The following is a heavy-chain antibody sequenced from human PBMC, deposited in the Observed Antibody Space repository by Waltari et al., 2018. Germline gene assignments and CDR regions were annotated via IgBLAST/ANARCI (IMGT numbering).Heavy chain of an antibody. CDR1: GGSFSGYY. J-gene: IGHJ6*02. Sequence: QVQLQQWGAGLLKPSETLSLTCAVYGGSFSGYYWSWIRQPPGKGLEWIGEINHSGSTNYNPSLKSRVTISVDTSKNQFSLKLSSVTAADTAAYYCARSLGGTHYVAVFDYAMDVWGQGTTVTVSS. CDR3: ARSLGGTHYVAVFDYAMDV. D-gene: IGHD1-26*01. CDR2: INHSGST. V-gene: IGHV4-34*01.